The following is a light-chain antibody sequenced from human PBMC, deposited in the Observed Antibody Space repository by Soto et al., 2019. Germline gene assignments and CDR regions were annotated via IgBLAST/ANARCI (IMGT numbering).Light chain of an antibody. Sequence: QSALTQPASVSGSVGQSITISCTGTSSDVGGYNYVSWYQQYPGKAPKVIIYDVNNRPSGVSNRFSGSKSGNTASLIISGLQAEDEADYYCCSYTSSTTLVLFGGGTKLTVL. J-gene: IGLJ2*01. CDR1: SSDVGGYNY. CDR2: DVN. V-gene: IGLV2-14*01. CDR3: CSYTSSTTLVL.